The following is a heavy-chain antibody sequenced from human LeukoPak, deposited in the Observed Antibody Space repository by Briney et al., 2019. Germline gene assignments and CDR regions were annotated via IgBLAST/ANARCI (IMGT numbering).Heavy chain of an antibody. V-gene: IGHV3-7*03. CDR3: AKDVRGYSRPFDY. Sequence: GGSLRLSCAASGFTFSSYWMSWVRQAPGKGLEWVANIKEDGSDKYYVDSVKGRFTISRDNSKNTLYLQMNSLRAEDTAVYYCAKDVRGYSRPFDYWGQGTLVTVSS. D-gene: IGHD3-10*02. CDR1: GFTFSSYW. CDR2: IKEDGSDK. J-gene: IGHJ4*02.